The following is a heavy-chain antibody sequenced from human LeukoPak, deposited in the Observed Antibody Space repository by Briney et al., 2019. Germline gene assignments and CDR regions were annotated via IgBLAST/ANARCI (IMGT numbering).Heavy chain of an antibody. V-gene: IGHV3-30-3*01. J-gene: IGHJ5*02. Sequence: PGGSLRLSCAASGFTFSSYAMHWVRQAPGKGLEWVAVISYDGSSKFYADSVKGRFTISRDNSKNTLYLQMNSLRAEDTAIYYCARAAGWFDPWGQGTLVTVSS. CDR2: ISYDGSSK. CDR3: ARAAGWFDP. CDR1: GFTFSSYA.